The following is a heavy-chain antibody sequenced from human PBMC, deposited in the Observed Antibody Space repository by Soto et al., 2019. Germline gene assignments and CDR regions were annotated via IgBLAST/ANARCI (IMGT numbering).Heavy chain of an antibody. CDR3: ARGDIVVVPAAIGYYYGMDV. V-gene: IGHV4-34*01. CDR2: INHSGST. J-gene: IGHJ6*02. D-gene: IGHD2-2*02. Sequence: WETLSLTCAVYGGSFSGYYWSWIRQPPGKGLEWIGEINHSGSTNYNPSLKSRVTISVDTSKNQFSLKLSSVTAADTAVYYCARGDIVVVPAAIGYYYGMDVWGQGTTVTVSS. CDR1: GGSFSGYY.